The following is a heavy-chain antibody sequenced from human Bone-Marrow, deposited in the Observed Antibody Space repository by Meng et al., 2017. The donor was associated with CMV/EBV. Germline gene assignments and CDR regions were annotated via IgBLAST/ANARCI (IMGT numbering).Heavy chain of an antibody. Sequence: GESLKISCAASGFTFSSYGMHWVRQAPGKGLEWVAVIWYDGSNKYYADSVKGRFTISRDNSKNTLYLQMNSLRAEDTAVYYCAKDLYSSSWFYYYYYGMDVWGQGTTVTFAS. CDR2: IWYDGSNK. J-gene: IGHJ6*02. CDR1: GFTFSSYG. CDR3: AKDLYSSSWFYYYYYGMDV. D-gene: IGHD6-13*01. V-gene: IGHV3-33*06.